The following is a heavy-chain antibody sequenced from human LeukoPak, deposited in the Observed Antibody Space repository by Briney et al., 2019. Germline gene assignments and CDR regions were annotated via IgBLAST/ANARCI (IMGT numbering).Heavy chain of an antibody. J-gene: IGHJ6*03. CDR2: ISSSGSTI. CDR3: ARDGYYYGFRSPYYYYMDV. Sequence: GGSLRLSCAASGFTFSTYWMTWVRQAPGKGLEWVSYISSSGSTIYYADSVKGRFTISRDNAKNSLYLQMNSLRAEDTAVYYCARDGYYYGFRSPYYYYMDVWGKGTTVTVSS. D-gene: IGHD3-10*01. CDR1: GFTFSTYW. V-gene: IGHV3-48*04.